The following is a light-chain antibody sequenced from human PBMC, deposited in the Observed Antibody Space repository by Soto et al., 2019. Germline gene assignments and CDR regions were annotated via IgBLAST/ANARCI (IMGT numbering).Light chain of an antibody. CDR3: QQYNSFPLT. J-gene: IGKJ4*01. CDR1: QSIVNW. CDR2: DAS. V-gene: IGKV1-5*01. Sequence: DIQMTQSPSTLSASVGDRVTITCRASQSIVNWLAWYQQKPGKAPKVLIYDASSLESGVPSRFSGSGSGTEFTLTISSLQPDDFATYYFQQYNSFPLTFGGGTKVDIK.